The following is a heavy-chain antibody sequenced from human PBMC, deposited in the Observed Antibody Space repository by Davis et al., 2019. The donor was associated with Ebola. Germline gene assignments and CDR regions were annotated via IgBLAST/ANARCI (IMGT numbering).Heavy chain of an antibody. CDR3: ARDQLGYNWFDP. Sequence: ASVKVSCKASGYTFTTYGLIWVRQAPGQGLEWMGWISTYNGNTKYSQKFQGRVTITRDTSASTAYMELSSLRSEDTAVYYCARDQLGYNWFDPWGQGTLVTVSS. D-gene: IGHD1-1*01. CDR2: ISTYNGNT. CDR1: GYTFTTYG. J-gene: IGHJ5*02. V-gene: IGHV1-18*04.